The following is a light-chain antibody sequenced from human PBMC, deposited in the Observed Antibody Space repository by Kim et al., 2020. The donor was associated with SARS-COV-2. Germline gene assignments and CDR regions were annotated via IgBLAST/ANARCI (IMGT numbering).Light chain of an antibody. V-gene: IGLV3-21*04. CDR2: YNS. CDR1: NIGSKS. CDR3: QVWDSSSGHQV. Sequence: APGKTASIACGENNIGSKSVHWYQQKPGQAPVLVIYYNSDRPSGIAERFSGSNSGNTATLTISRVEAGDEADYYCQVWDSSSGHQVFGGGTQLTVL. J-gene: IGLJ3*02.